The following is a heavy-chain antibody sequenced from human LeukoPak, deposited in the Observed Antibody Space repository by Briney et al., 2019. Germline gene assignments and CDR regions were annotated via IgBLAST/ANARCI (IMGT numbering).Heavy chain of an antibody. CDR3: ARLYGMDV. CDR2: IYTSGST. V-gene: IGHV4-4*09. Sequence: PSETLSLTCTVSGSISSYYWSWIRQPPGKGLEWIGYIYTSGSTNYNPSLKSRVTISVDTSKNQFSLDLSSVTAADTAVYYCARLYGMDVWGQRTTVTVSS. CDR1: GSISSYY. J-gene: IGHJ6*02.